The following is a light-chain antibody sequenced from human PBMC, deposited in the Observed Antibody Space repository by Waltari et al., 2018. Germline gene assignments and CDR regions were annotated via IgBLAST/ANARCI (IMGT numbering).Light chain of an antibody. CDR3: AAWDDSLSGAV. Sequence: QSVLTQPPSASGTPGQRVTTPCSGRSSHVGSNFVYQYRQLPGRAPKLLIHRTNHRPSGVPDRFSGSKSATSASLAITGLRSEDEADYYCAAWDDSLSGAVFGGGTQLTVL. J-gene: IGLJ7*01. CDR2: RTN. V-gene: IGLV1-47*01. CDR1: SSHVGSNF.